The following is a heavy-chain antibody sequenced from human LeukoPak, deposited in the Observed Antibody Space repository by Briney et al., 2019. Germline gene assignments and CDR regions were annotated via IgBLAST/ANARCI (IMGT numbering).Heavy chain of an antibody. CDR2: IKQDGSEK. J-gene: IGHJ4*02. V-gene: IGHV3-7*01. Sequence: GGSLRLSCPASGFTFSSYWMSWVRQAPGKGLEWVANIKQDGSEKYYVDSVKGRFTISRDNAKNSLYLQMNSLRAEDMAVYYCARDWAYNGGSYGVDWGQGTLVTVSS. CDR3: ARDWAYNGGSYGVD. D-gene: IGHD1-26*01. CDR1: GFTFSSYW.